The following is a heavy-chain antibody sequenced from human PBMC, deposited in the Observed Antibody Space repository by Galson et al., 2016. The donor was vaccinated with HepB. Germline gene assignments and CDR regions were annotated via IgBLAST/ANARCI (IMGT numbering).Heavy chain of an antibody. D-gene: IGHD6-6*01. V-gene: IGHV1-3*04. CDR3: ARARAPPDALDV. CDR1: GYTFTNYA. J-gene: IGHJ6*02. CDR2: INTGDGYT. Sequence: SVKVSCKASGYTFTNYAMHWVRQAPGQRLEWMGWINTGDGYTKYSQKFQGRVIITRDTSASTGYMEMSSLTSEDTAVYYCARARAPPDALDVWGQGTTVTVSS.